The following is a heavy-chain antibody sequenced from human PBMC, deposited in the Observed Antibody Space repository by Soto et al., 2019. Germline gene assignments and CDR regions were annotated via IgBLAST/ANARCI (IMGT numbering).Heavy chain of an antibody. CDR1: GYTFTSYG. V-gene: IGHV1-18*01. Sequence: ASVKVSCKASGYTFTSYGISWVRQAPGQGLEWMGWISAYNGNTNYAQKLQGRVTMTTDTSTSTAYMELRSLGSDDTAVYYCARDRQQLLRVWFDPWGQGTLVTVSS. CDR3: ARDRQQLLRVWFDP. D-gene: IGHD6-13*01. J-gene: IGHJ5*02. CDR2: ISAYNGNT.